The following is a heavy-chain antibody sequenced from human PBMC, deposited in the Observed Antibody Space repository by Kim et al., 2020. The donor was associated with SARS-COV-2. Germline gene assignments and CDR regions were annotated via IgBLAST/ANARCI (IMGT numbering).Heavy chain of an antibody. D-gene: IGHD2-21*01. CDR2: IYYSGST. CDR1: GGSISSYY. J-gene: IGHJ6*02. V-gene: IGHV4-59*08. Sequence: SETLSLTCTVSGGSISSYYWSWIRQPPGKGLEWIGYIYYSGSTNYNPSLKSRVTISVDTSKNQFSLKLSSVNAAYTAVYYCARSAIYYGMDVWGQGTTVT. CDR3: ARSAIYYGMDV.